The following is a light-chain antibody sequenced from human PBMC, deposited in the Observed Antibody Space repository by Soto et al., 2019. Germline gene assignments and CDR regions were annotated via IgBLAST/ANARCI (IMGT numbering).Light chain of an antibody. CDR2: AAS. CDR3: QQSYSNPT. V-gene: IGKV1-39*01. Sequence: DVRLTQSPSSLSVFVGDSVTVTCRASQNIITYLHWYHQKPGEAPTLLINAASTLQSGVPSRFSGSGSGTDFTLTINSLQPEDVGTYYCQQSYSNPTFGQGTTVEIK. CDR1: QNIITY. J-gene: IGKJ1*01.